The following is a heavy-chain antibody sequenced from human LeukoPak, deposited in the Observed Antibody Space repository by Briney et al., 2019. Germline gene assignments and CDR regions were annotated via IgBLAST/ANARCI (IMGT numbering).Heavy chain of an antibody. V-gene: IGHV3-30*18. Sequence: GRSLRLSCAASGFTFSSYGMHWVRQAPGKGLEWVAVISYDGSNKYYADSVKGRFTISRDNSKNTLYLQMNSLRAEDTAVYYCAKDRSRNSYYFDYWGQGTLVTVSS. J-gene: IGHJ4*02. CDR2: ISYDGSNK. CDR1: GFTFSSYG. CDR3: AKDRSRNSYYFDY.